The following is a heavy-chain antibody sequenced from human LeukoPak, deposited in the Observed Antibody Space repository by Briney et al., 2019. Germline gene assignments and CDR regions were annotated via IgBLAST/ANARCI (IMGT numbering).Heavy chain of an antibody. D-gene: IGHD3-9*01. CDR2: ISSSSSYI. V-gene: IGHV3-21*01. CDR3: ARDTANFDWLPAPLYYYGMDV. Sequence: GGSLRLSCAASGFTFSSYGMHWVRQAPGKGLGWVSSISSSSSYIYYADSVKGRFTISRDNAKNSLYLQMNSLRAEDTAVYYCARDTANFDWLPAPLYYYGMDVWGQGTTVTVSS. J-gene: IGHJ6*02. CDR1: GFTFSSYG.